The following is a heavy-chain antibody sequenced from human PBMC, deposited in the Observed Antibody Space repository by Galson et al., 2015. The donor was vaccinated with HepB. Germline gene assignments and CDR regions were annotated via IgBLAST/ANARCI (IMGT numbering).Heavy chain of an antibody. CDR2: ISYDGSNK. Sequence: SLRLSCAASGFTFSSYGMHWVRQAPGKGLEWVAVISYDGSNKCYADSVKGRFTISRDNSKNTLYLQMNSLRAEDTAVYYCANGYGDYGYFDYWGQGTLVTVSS. CDR1: GFTFSSYG. D-gene: IGHD4-17*01. V-gene: IGHV3-30*18. J-gene: IGHJ4*02. CDR3: ANGYGDYGYFDY.